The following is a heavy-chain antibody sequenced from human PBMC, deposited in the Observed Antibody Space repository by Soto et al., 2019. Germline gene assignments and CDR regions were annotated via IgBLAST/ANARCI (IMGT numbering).Heavy chain of an antibody. J-gene: IGHJ4*02. CDR1: GGTFSSYA. CDR3: ARDRIAAAGTNLGFDY. V-gene: IGHV1-69*13. CDR2: IIPIFGTA. D-gene: IGHD6-13*01. Sequence: GASVKVSCKASGGTFSSYAISWVRQAPGQGLEWMGGIIPIFGTANYAQKFQGRVTITADESTSTAYMELSSLRSEDTAVYYCARDRIAAAGTNLGFDYWGQGTLVTVSS.